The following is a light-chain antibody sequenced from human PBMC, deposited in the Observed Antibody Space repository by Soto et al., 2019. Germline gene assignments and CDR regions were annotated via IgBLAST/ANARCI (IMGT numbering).Light chain of an antibody. J-gene: IGLJ3*02. CDR1: SSDVGAYKY. CDR2: EVS. Sequence: QSVLTQPPSASGSPGQSVTISCTGTSSDVGAYKYVSWYQQYPGKAPKLMIYEVSKRPSGVPDRFSGSKSGNTASLTVSGLQAEDEADYYCTSYAGSHIWVFGGGTKVTVL. CDR3: TSYAGSHIWV. V-gene: IGLV2-8*01.